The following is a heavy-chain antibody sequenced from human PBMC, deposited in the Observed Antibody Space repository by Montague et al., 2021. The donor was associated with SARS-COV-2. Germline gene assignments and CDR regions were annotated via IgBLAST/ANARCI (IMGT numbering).Heavy chain of an antibody. CDR1: GGSVSSGSCY. CDR3: ARVHFVSSGWYPDAFDI. J-gene: IGHJ3*02. D-gene: IGHD6-19*01. Sequence: SETLSLTCIVSGGSVSSGSCYWSWIRQPPGKGLEWIGYTYYSGSTYYNPSLKSRLTISVDTSKNQFSLKLSSVTAADTAVYYCARVHFVSSGWYPDAFDIWGQGTMVTVSS. CDR2: TYYSGST. V-gene: IGHV4-61*01.